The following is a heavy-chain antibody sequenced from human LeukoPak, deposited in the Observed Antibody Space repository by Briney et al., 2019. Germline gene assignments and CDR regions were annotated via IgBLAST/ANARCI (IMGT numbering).Heavy chain of an antibody. J-gene: IGHJ4*02. CDR2: IYYSGST. D-gene: IGHD2-21*01. Sequence: PSETLSLTCTVSGGSISSSSYYWGWIRQPPGKGLEWIGSIYYSGSTYYNPSLKSRVTISVDTSKNQFSLKLSSVTAADTAVYYCARGGERYYFDYWGQGTLVTVSS. CDR1: GGSISSSSYY. V-gene: IGHV4-39*07. CDR3: ARGGERYYFDY.